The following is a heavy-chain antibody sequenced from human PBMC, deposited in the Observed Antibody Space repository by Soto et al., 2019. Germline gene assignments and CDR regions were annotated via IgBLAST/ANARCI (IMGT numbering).Heavy chain of an antibody. Sequence: QVQLVESGGGVVQPGRSLRLSCAAAGFTFSSYGMHWVRQAPGKGLEWVAVISYDGSNKYYVDSVKGRSTISRDNSRNTLYLEMNSLRAEDTAVYYCAKPQYTSSWHYYGMDVWGQGTTVTVSS. V-gene: IGHV3-30*18. CDR1: GFTFSSYG. CDR3: AKPQYTSSWHYYGMDV. J-gene: IGHJ6*02. CDR2: ISYDGSNK. D-gene: IGHD6-6*01.